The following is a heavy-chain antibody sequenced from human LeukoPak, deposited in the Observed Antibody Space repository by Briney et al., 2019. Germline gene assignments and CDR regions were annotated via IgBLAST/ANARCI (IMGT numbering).Heavy chain of an antibody. V-gene: IGHV3-23*01. J-gene: IGHJ4*02. CDR3: AKTSSSLAGGDFDY. CDR1: GFTFSSYA. CDR2: ISGSGGST. Sequence: GRSLRLSCAASGFTFSSYAMSWVRQAPGKGLEWVSAISGSGGSTYYAGSVKGRFTISRDNSKNTLYLQMNSLRAEDTAVYYCAKTSSSLAGGDFDYWGQGTLVTVSS. D-gene: IGHD6-13*01.